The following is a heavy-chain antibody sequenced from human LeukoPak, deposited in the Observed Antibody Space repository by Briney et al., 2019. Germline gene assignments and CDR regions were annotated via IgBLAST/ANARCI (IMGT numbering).Heavy chain of an antibody. J-gene: IGHJ4*02. CDR3: ARDYYDSSGDDY. Sequence: ASVKVSFKASGYTFTGYYMHWVRQAPGQGLEWMGWINPNSGGTNYAQKFQGRVTMTRDTSISTAYMELSRLRSDDTAVYYCARDYYDSSGDDYWGQGTLVTVSS. CDR1: GYTFTGYY. D-gene: IGHD3-22*01. CDR2: INPNSGGT. V-gene: IGHV1-2*02.